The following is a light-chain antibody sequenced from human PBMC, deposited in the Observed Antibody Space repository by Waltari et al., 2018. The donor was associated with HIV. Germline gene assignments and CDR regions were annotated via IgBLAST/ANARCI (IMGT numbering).Light chain of an antibody. V-gene: IGKV1-9*01. CDR2: ATS. J-gene: IGKJ4*01. Sequence: DIQLTQSPSFLSASIGDRITITCRASQNIYSYLVWYHQKPGRAPQVLIYATSTLQSGVPSRFSGSGSGTEFALTITNLQPDDFATYYCQQVNGYPLTFGGGTKVEIK. CDR1: QNIYSY. CDR3: QQVNGYPLT.